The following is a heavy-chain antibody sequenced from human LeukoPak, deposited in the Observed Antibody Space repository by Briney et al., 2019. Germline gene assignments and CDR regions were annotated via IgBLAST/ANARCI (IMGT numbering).Heavy chain of an antibody. CDR2: IIPIFGTA. CDR3: ARQAAGGAPDFDY. Sequence: SVKVSCKASGGTFSSYAISWVRQAPGQGLEWMGGIIPIFGTANYAQKFQGRVTITADESTSTAYMELSSLRSEDTAVYYCARQAAGGAPDFDYWGQGTLVTVSS. V-gene: IGHV1-69*01. CDR1: GGTFSSYA. D-gene: IGHD6-25*01. J-gene: IGHJ4*02.